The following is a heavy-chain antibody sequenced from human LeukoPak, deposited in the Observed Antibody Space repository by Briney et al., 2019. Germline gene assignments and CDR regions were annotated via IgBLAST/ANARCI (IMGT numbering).Heavy chain of an antibody. CDR1: GFTFSSYA. CDR3: ASKGYYYDSSGYSPGYFDY. J-gene: IGHJ4*02. Sequence: AGGSLRLSCAASGFTFSSYAMHWVRQAPGKGLEYVSAISSNGGSTYYANSVKGRFTISRDNSKNTLYLQMGSLRAEDMAVYYCASKGYYYDSSGYSPGYFDYWGQGTLVTVSS. D-gene: IGHD3-22*01. V-gene: IGHV3-64*01. CDR2: ISSNGGST.